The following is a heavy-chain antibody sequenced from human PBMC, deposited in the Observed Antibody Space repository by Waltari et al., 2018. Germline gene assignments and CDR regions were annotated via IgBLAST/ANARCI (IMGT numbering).Heavy chain of an antibody. CDR3: ARDEVLLWFRESSPGGLPDY. D-gene: IGHD3-10*01. J-gene: IGHJ4*02. CDR1: GFTFSSYS. CDR2: ISSSSSTI. Sequence: EVQLVESGGGLVQPGGSLRLSCAASGFTFSSYSMNWVRQAPGKGLEWVSYISSSSSTIYYAASVNGRLTISRDNAKNSLYLQMNRLRAEDTAVYYCARDEVLLWFRESSPGGLPDYWGQGTLVTVSS. V-gene: IGHV3-48*01.